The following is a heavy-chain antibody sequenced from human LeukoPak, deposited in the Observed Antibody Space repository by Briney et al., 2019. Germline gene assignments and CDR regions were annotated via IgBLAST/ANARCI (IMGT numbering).Heavy chain of an antibody. CDR1: GFSFRSYW. V-gene: IGHV3-7*03. Sequence: LGGSLRLSCAASGFSFRSYWMSWARQAPGKGLEWVANIMKGGSSNRYADSVRGRFTISRDNAKNSLYLQMNSLRAADTAVYYCVRDADYYKGDYWGQGTLVIVSS. D-gene: IGHD1-26*01. CDR2: IMKGGSSN. CDR3: VRDADYYKGDY. J-gene: IGHJ4*02.